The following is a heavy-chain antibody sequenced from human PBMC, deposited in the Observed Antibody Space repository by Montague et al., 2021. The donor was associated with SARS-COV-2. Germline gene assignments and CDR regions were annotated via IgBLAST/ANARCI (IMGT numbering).Heavy chain of an antibody. J-gene: IGHJ4*02. CDR1: GGSFSDYF. CDR3: ASGGQHFNMIVVVMTGGEYCFDY. Sequence: SETLSLTCAVYGGSFSDYFWTWIRQPPGKGMEWIGEINNRGTSNYNPYLKSRVPISVDTSKNQFYLYLGFVTAADTAVYYCASGGQHFNMIVVVMTGGEYCFDYWGQGTLVTVSS. D-gene: IGHD3-22*01. CDR2: INNRGTS. V-gene: IGHV4-34*01.